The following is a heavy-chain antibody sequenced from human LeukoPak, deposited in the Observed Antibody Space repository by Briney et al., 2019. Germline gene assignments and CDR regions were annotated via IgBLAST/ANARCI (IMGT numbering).Heavy chain of an antibody. D-gene: IGHD3-3*01. CDR1: GFTFNRYN. CDR3: AVSGVSTIAFDY. CDR2: ISGSSSSI. J-gene: IGHJ4*02. V-gene: IGHV3-21*01. Sequence: GGSLRLSCAASGFTFNRYNMNWVRRAPGKGLEWVSSISGSSSSISNADSVMGRFTISRDNSKNSLYLQMNSLRAEDTAVYYCAVSGVSTIAFDYWGQGTLVTVSS.